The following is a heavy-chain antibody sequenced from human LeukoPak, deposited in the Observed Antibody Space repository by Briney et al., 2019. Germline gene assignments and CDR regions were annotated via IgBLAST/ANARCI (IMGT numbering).Heavy chain of an antibody. Sequence: GGSLRLSCAASGFTFSSYSMNWVRQAPGKGLEWVSSISSSSSYIYYADSVKGRFTISRDNAKNSLYLQMNSLRAEDTAVYYCAKDRDEGLFYYYYYMDVWGKGATVTISS. CDR1: GFTFSSYS. D-gene: IGHD5-24*01. J-gene: IGHJ6*03. V-gene: IGHV3-21*01. CDR3: AKDRDEGLFYYYYYMDV. CDR2: ISSSSSYI.